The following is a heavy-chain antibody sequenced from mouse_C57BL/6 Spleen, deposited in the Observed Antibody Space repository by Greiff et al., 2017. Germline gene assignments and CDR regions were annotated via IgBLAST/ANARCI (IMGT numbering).Heavy chain of an antibody. CDR3: ARRQLRSQVAY. CDR2: IYPSDSET. Sequence: VQLQQPGAELVRPGSSVKLSCKASGYTFTSYWMDWVKQRPGQGLEWIGNIYPSDSETHYNQKFKDKATLTVDKSSSTAYMQLSSLTSEDSAVYYCARRQLRSQVAYWGQGTLVTVSA. D-gene: IGHD3-2*02. V-gene: IGHV1-61*01. J-gene: IGHJ3*01. CDR1: GYTFTSYW.